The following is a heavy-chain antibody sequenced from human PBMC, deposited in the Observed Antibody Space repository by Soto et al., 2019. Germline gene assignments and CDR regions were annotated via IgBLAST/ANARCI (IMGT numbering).Heavy chain of an antibody. CDR3: VSLGVAPPEQFDY. CDR2: ISSNGGST. Sequence: GGSLRLSCSASGFTFSSYAMHWVRQAPGKGLEYVSAISSNGGSTYYADSVKGRFTISRDNSKNTLYLQMSSLRAEDTAVYYCVSLGVAPPEQFDYWGQGTLVTVSS. D-gene: IGHD6-19*01. CDR1: GFTFSSYA. J-gene: IGHJ4*02. V-gene: IGHV3-64D*08.